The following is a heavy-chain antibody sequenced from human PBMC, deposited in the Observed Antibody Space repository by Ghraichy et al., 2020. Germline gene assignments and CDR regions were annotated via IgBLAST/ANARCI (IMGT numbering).Heavy chain of an antibody. Sequence: GGSLRLSCAASGFTFSSYAMSWVRQAPGKGLEWVSAISGSGGSTYYADSVKGRFTISRDNSKNTLYLQMNSLRAEDTAVYYCAKDFTMVRGVQIDYWGQGTLVTVSS. D-gene: IGHD3-10*01. V-gene: IGHV3-23*01. CDR3: AKDFTMVRGVQIDY. CDR2: ISGSGGST. J-gene: IGHJ4*02. CDR1: GFTFSSYA.